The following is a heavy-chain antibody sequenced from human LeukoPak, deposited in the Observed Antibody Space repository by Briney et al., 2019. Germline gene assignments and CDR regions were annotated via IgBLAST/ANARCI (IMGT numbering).Heavy chain of an antibody. CDR2: IYTSGST. Sequence: ALETLSLTCTVSGGSISSYYWSWIRQPAGKGPEWIGRIYTSGSTNYNPSLKSRVTMSVDTSKNQFSLKLSSVTAADTAVYYCARDRSFRYCSSTSCYSGPTNWFDPWGQGTLVTVSS. J-gene: IGHJ5*02. CDR1: GGSISSYY. D-gene: IGHD2-2*02. V-gene: IGHV4-4*07. CDR3: ARDRSFRYCSSTSCYSGPTNWFDP.